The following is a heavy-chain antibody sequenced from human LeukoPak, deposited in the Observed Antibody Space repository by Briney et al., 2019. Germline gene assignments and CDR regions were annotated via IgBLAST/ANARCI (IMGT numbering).Heavy chain of an antibody. D-gene: IGHD3-10*01. CDR3: AKVLLWFGELPGADY. V-gene: IGHV3-23*01. CDR1: GFTFSSYA. Sequence: GGSLRLSCAASGFTFSSYAMSWVRQAPGKGLEWVSAISGSGGSTYYEDSVKGRFTISRDNSKNTLYLQMNSLRAEDTAVYYCAKVLLWFGELPGADYWGQGTLVTVSS. CDR2: ISGSGGST. J-gene: IGHJ4*02.